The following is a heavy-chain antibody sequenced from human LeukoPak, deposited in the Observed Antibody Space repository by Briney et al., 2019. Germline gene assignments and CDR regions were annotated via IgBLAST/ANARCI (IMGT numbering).Heavy chain of an antibody. V-gene: IGHV3-74*01. CDR3: ARTKQIVVVAAVFDY. CDR1: GVTFSSYW. Sequence: GESLRLSCAPSGVTFSSYWMQWLRHAPGKALVWVSRINRDGSSTSYADSVEGRFTICRDNAKNTLYVQVNSVRAGDRGVYYCARTKQIVVVAAVFDYWGQGTLVTVS. J-gene: IGHJ4*02. D-gene: IGHD2-21*02. CDR2: INRDGSST.